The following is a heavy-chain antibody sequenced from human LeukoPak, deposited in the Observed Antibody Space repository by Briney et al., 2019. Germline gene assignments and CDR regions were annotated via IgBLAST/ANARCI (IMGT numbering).Heavy chain of an antibody. CDR3: ARDRLHYVEYEKTFDY. CDR2: ISSSSSYI. Sequence: TPGGSLRLSCAASGFTFSSYSMNWVRQPPGKGLEWVSSISSSSSYIYYADSVKGRFTISRDNAKNSLYLQMNSLRAEDTAVYYCARDRLHYVEYEKTFDYGGQGTLVTVSA. J-gene: IGHJ4*02. D-gene: IGHD4-17*01. CDR1: GFTFSSYS. V-gene: IGHV3-21*01.